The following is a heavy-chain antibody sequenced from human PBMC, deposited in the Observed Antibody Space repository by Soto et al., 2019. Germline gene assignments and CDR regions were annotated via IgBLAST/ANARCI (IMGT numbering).Heavy chain of an antibody. CDR3: AKDPRWRYYDSSGQGFDP. V-gene: IGHV3-23*01. Sequence: PGGSLRLSCAASGFTFSSYAMSWVRQAPGKGLEWVSAISGSGGSTYYADSVKGRFTISRDNSKNTLYLQMNSLRAEDTAVYYCAKDPRWRYYDSSGQGFDPWGQGTLVTVSS. D-gene: IGHD3-22*01. CDR1: GFTFSSYA. CDR2: ISGSGGST. J-gene: IGHJ5*02.